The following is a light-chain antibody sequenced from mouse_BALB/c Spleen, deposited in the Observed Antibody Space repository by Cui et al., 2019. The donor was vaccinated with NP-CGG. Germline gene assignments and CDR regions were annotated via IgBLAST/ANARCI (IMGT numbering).Light chain of an antibody. CDR2: DTN. CDR1: TGAVTTSNY. V-gene: IGLV1*01. J-gene: IGLJ1*01. Sequence: QAVVTQESALTTSPGETVPLTCRSSTGAVTTSNYANWVQEKPDHLFTGLIGDTNNRAPGVPARFSGSLIGDKAALTITGAQTEDEAIYFCALWYSNHWVFGGGTKLTVL. CDR3: ALWYSNHWV.